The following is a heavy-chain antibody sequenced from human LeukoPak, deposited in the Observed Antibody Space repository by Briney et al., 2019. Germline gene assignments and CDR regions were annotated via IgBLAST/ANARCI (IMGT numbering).Heavy chain of an antibody. CDR1: GGSISSYY. V-gene: IGHV4-4*07. CDR3: AGTEKRSGYYMDV. D-gene: IGHD3-10*01. J-gene: IGHJ6*03. Sequence: TSETLSLTCTVSGGSISSYYWSWIRQPAGKGLEWIGRIYASGSTNYNPSLKSRVTMSVDKSKNQFSLKLSSVTAADTAVYYCAGTEKRSGYYMDVWGKGTTVTISS. CDR2: IYASGST.